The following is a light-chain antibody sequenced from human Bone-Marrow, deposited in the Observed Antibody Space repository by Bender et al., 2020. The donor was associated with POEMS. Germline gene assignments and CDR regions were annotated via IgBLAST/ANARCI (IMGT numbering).Light chain of an antibody. V-gene: IGLV2-23*01. Sequence: QSALTQPASVSGSPGQSITISCTGTSSDVGSYNLVSWYHQFPGEAPKLIIYQDITRPSGVSYRFSGSKSGNTASLTISGLQAEDEADYHCCSHEGHNRVFGGGTKVTVL. CDR2: QDI. J-gene: IGLJ3*02. CDR3: CSHEGHNRV. CDR1: SSDVGSYNL.